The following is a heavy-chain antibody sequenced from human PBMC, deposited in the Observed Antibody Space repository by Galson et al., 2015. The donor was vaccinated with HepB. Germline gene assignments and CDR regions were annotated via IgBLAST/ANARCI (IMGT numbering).Heavy chain of an antibody. V-gene: IGHV4-39*01. CDR2: MYYDGST. D-gene: IGHD3-22*01. J-gene: IGHJ4*02. CDR1: GGSIGSSNNY. Sequence: ETLSLTCTVSGGSIGSSNNYWGWIRQPPGKGLKWIGTMYYDGSTYYNPALKSRVTMSGDTSKSQFSLKLTAVTAADTAVYYCARYDYYYDRSGFYYWGQGILVTVSS. CDR3: ARYDYYYDRSGFYY.